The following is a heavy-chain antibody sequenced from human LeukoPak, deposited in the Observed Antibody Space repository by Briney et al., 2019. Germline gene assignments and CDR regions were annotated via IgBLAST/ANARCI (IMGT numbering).Heavy chain of an antibody. CDR3: ARLGSGGRDFWSGYYSHYFDY. CDR1: GGSISSSSYY. J-gene: IGHJ4*02. D-gene: IGHD3-3*01. V-gene: IGHV4-39*01. Sequence: PSETLSLTCTVSGGSISSSSYYWGWIRQPPGKGLEWIGSIYYSGSTYYNPSLKSRVTISVDTSKNQFSLKLSSVTAADTAVYYCARLGSGGRDFWSGYYSHYFDYWGQGTLVTVSS. CDR2: IYYSGST.